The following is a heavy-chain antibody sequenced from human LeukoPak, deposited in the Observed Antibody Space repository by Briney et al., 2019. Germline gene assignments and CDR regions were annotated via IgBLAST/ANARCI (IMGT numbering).Heavy chain of an antibody. V-gene: IGHV1-69*05. J-gene: IGHJ6*03. Sequence: SVTVSFKASGGTFSSYAISWVRQAPGQGLEWMGGIIPIFGTANYAQKFQGRVTITTDESTSTAYMELSSLRSEDTAVYYCARNAGGIYSYGFYYYYYMDVWGKGATVTVSS. CDR1: GGTFSSYA. CDR3: ARNAGGIYSYGFYYYYYMDV. D-gene: IGHD5-18*01. CDR2: IIPIFGTA.